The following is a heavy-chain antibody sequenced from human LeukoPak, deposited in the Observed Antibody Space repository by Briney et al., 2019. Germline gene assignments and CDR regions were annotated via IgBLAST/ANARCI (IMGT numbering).Heavy chain of an antibody. CDR2: IKSKTDGGRT. D-gene: IGHD4-17*01. CDR1: GFTFSSAW. J-gene: IGHJ6*03. V-gene: IGHV3-15*01. Sequence: NPGGSLRLSCAASGFTFSSAWMSWVRQAPGKGLEWVGRIKSKTDGGRTDYAAPVKGRFTISRDDSKNTLYLQMNSLKTEDTAVYHCTTGYGDYMLFYYYYYMDVWGKGTTVTVSS. CDR3: TTGYGDYMLFYYYYYMDV.